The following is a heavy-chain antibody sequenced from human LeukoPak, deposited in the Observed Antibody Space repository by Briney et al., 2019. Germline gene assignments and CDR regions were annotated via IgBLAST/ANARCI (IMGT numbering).Heavy chain of an antibody. CDR3: AREVQYCSSTSCYIRFDP. D-gene: IGHD2-2*02. Sequence: GASVKVSCKASGYTFTGYYIHWVRQAPGQGLEWMGWINPNSGGTNYAQKFQGRVTMTRDTSISTAYMELSRLRSDDTAVYYCAREVQYCSSTSCYIRFDPWGQGTLVTVSS. V-gene: IGHV1-2*02. CDR1: GYTFTGYY. J-gene: IGHJ5*02. CDR2: INPNSGGT.